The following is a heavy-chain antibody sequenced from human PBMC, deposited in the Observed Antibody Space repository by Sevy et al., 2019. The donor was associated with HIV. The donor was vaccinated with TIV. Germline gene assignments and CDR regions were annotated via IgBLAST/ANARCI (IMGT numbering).Heavy chain of an antibody. V-gene: IGHV1-18*01. D-gene: IGHD2-15*01. CDR2: ISPHNGDT. CDR3: ARAYCSGGSGYSLAY. J-gene: IGHJ4*02. Sequence: ASVKVSCKASGYSFTTYRITWLRQAPGQGLEWMGRISPHNGDTNYVQNLQGRVTMITDTSKSTAYMELRSRRSDETAVYYCARAYCSGGSGYSLAYWGQGTRVTVSS. CDR1: GYSFTTYR.